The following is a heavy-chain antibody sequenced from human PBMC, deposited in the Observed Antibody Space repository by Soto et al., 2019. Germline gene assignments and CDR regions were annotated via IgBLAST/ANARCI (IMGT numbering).Heavy chain of an antibody. D-gene: IGHD5-12*01. CDR2: SKSKTDGGTT. CDR3: TTDLVATIRTYQWLVPHDY. J-gene: IGHJ4*02. V-gene: IGHV3-15*07. CDR1: GFTFSNAW. Sequence: GGSLRLSCAASGFTFSNAWMNWIRQAPGKGLEWVGRSKSKTDGGTTDYAAPVKGRFTISRDDSKNTLYLQMNSLKTEDTAVYYCTTDLVATIRTYQWLVPHDYWGQGTLVTVS.